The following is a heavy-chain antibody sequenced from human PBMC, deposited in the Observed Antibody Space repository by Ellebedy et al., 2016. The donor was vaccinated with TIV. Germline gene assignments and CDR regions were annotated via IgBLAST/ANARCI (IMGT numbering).Heavy chain of an antibody. V-gene: IGHV4-30-2*03. CDR3: AREGQLALALGWFDT. Sequence: SETLSLTXAVYAPTNTPDVFSSISGMPRAGKGQEWIGSIYYSGSTYYNPSLKSRVTISVDTSKNQFSLKLSSVTAADTAVYYCAREGQLALALGWFDTWGQGTLVTVSS. J-gene: IGHJ5*02. CDR1: APTNTPDVFS. D-gene: IGHD6-6*01. CDR2: IYYSGST.